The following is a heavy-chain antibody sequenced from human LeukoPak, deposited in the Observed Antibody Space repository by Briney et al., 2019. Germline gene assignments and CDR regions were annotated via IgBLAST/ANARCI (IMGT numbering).Heavy chain of an antibody. V-gene: IGHV3-7*01. CDR2: IKQDGSEK. CDR3: ARDWIL. CDR1: GFTFRSYE. Sequence: PGGSLRLSCEDSGFTFRSYEMNWVRQAPGKGLEWVANIKQDGSEKYYVDSVKGRFTISRDNAKNSLFLQMNSLRAEDTAVYYCARDWILWGKGTTVTVSS. D-gene: IGHD5-18*01. J-gene: IGHJ6*04.